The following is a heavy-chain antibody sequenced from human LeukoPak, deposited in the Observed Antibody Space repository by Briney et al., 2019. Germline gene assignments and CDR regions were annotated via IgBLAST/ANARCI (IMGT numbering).Heavy chain of an antibody. D-gene: IGHD6-13*01. CDR2: IIPIFGTA. CDR1: GGTFSSYA. Sequence: GASVKVSCKASGGTFSSYAISWVRQAPGQGLEWMGGIIPIFGTANYAQKFQGRVTITADESTSTAYMELSSLRSEDTAVYYCARDRRRYSSSNAFDIWGQGTMVTVSS. V-gene: IGHV1-69*13. CDR3: ARDRRRYSSSNAFDI. J-gene: IGHJ3*02.